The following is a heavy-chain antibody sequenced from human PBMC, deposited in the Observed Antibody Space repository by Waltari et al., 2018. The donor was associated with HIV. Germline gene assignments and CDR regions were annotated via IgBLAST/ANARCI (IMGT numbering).Heavy chain of an antibody. Sequence: QVQLQQWGAGLLKPSETLSLTCAVYGGSFSGYYWSWLRQPPGKGLAWIGEINHSGSTNYNPSLKSRVTISVDTSKNQFSLKLSSVTAADTAVYYCASLTPEIQLVGTTRVGPYGMDVWGQGTTVTVSS. D-gene: IGHD5-18*01. V-gene: IGHV4-34*01. J-gene: IGHJ6*02. CDR3: ASLTPEIQLVGTTRVGPYGMDV. CDR1: GGSFSGYY. CDR2: INHSGST.